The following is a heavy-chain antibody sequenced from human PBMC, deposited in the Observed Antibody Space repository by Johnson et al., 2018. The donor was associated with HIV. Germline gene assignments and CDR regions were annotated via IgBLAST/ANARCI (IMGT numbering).Heavy chain of an antibody. CDR1: GFTFSDYY. CDR2: ISSSGSTI. D-gene: IGHD3-22*01. CDR3: AKDLYYYDSSGSVGAFDI. Sequence: QMLLVESGGGLVKPGGSLRLSCAASGFTFSDYYMSWIRQAPGKGLEWVSYISSSGSTIYYADSVKGRFTISRDNSKNTLYLQMNSLRAEDTAVYYCAKDLYYYDSSGSVGAFDIWGQGTMVTVSS. V-gene: IGHV3-11*04. J-gene: IGHJ3*02.